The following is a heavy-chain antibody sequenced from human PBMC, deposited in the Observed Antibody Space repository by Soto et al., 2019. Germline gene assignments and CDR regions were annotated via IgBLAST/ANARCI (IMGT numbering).Heavy chain of an antibody. Sequence: QVQLVQSGAEVKKPGASVKLSCRTSGYTFTHYYIHWVRQAPGQGLEWLAIINPASGSTNYAQDFQGTVTLTKDTSTTTVYMELSGVRAEDTAIFYCARDLAAGDYWGQGTLVTVSS. CDR1: GYTFTHYY. V-gene: IGHV1-46*01. CDR3: ARDLAAGDY. CDR2: INPASGST. D-gene: IGHD6-13*01. J-gene: IGHJ4*02.